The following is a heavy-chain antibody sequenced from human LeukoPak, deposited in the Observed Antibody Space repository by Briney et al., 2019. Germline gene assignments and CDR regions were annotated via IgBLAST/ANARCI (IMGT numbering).Heavy chain of an antibody. CDR2: IKQDGSEK. D-gene: IGHD2-8*02. V-gene: IGHV3-7*01. Sequence: QPGGSLRLSCAASGFTFGSYWMSWVRQAPGKGLEWVANIKQDGSEKYYVDSVKGRFTISRDNAKNSLYLQMNSLRAEDTAVYYCANAWWGSTTPEPSNGRFDNWGQGTLVTVSS. CDR3: ANAWWGSTTPEPSNGRFDN. J-gene: IGHJ4*02. CDR1: GFTFGSYW.